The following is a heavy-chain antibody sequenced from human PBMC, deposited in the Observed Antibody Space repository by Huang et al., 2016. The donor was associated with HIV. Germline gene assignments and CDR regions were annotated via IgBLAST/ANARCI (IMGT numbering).Heavy chain of an antibody. CDR1: GGSFHGYY. J-gene: IGHJ2*01. CDR3: ATSRSGSGWFLDI. V-gene: IGHV4-34*01. CDR2: VNHGGRT. D-gene: IGHD6-19*01. Sequence: QVQLYQWGAGPLRPSETLSLTCGVSGGSFHGYYWNWLRQSPGRGLEGIGEVNHGGRTKYNPSVKSRGTISVDTSKIQFSLNLTSVTATDTADYYCATSRSGSGWFLDIWGRGTLVSVS.